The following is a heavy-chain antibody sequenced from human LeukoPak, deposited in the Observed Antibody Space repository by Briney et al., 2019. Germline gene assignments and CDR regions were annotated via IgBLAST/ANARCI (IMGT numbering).Heavy chain of an antibody. CDR3: ASSDRSQLDKIKIHDAFDI. D-gene: IGHD1-1*01. J-gene: IGHJ3*02. CDR1: GGSISSGGYY. V-gene: IGHV4-30-2*01. Sequence: PSETLSLTCTVSGGSISSGGYYWGWIRQPPGKGLEWIGYIYHSGSTYYNPSLKSRVTISVDRSKNQFSLKLSSVTAADTAVYYCASSDRSQLDKIKIHDAFDIWGQGTMVTVSS. CDR2: IYHSGST.